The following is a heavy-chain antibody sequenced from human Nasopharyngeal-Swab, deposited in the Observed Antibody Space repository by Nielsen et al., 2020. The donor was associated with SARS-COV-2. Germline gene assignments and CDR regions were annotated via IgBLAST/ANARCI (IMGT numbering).Heavy chain of an antibody. J-gene: IGHJ5*02. CDR1: GGSISSYY. D-gene: IGHD2-2*01. V-gene: IGHV4-39*07. CDR3: ARGRIVVVPAARVGSNWFDP. CDR2: IYYSGST. Sequence: GSLRLSCTVSGGSISSYYWGWIRQPPGKGLEWIGSIYYSGSTDYNPSLKSRVTISVDTSKNQFSLKLSSVTAADTAVYYCARGRIVVVPAARVGSNWFDPWGQGTLVTVSS.